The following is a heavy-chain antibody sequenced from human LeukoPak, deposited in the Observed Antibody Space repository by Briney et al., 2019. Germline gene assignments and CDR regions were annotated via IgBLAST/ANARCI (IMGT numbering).Heavy chain of an antibody. V-gene: IGHV1-24*01. J-gene: IGHJ3*02. CDR3: ARAGYSSSWYSDDAFDI. Sequence: ASVKVSCKVSGYTLTELSMHWVRQAPGKGLEWMGGFDPEDGETIYAQKFQGRVTMTEDTSTDTAYMELSSLRSEDTAVYYCARAGYSSSWYSDDAFDIWGQGTMVTVSS. CDR2: FDPEDGET. CDR1: GYTLTELS. D-gene: IGHD6-13*01.